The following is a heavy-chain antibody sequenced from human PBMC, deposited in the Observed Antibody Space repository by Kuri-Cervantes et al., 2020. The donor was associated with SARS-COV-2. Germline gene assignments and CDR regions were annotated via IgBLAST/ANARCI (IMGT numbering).Heavy chain of an antibody. J-gene: IGHJ5*02. CDR2: MNPNSGNT. Sequence: ASVKVSCKASGYTFTGYYMHWVRQAPGQGLEWMGWMNPNSGNTGYAQKFQGRVTMTRNTSISTAYMELSSLRSEDTAVYYCARGRYGDGSWGQGTLVTVSS. V-gene: IGHV1-8*02. CDR1: GYTFTGYY. D-gene: IGHD4-17*01. CDR3: ARGRYGDGS.